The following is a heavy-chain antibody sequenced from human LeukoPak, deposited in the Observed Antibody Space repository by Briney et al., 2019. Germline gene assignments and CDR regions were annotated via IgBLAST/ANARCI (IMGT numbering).Heavy chain of an antibody. J-gene: IGHJ4*02. D-gene: IGHD4-23*01. CDR2: RWYDGSNK. V-gene: IGHV3-33*06. CDR1: GFTFSSHG. Sequence: GRYLRLSCAASGFTFSSHGMPWVRQAPGKGPNREAVRWYDGSNKYYADSVKGPFTISRDNSKNTLYLQMNSLRAEDTAVYYCAKPDYGGRPYYFDYWGQGSLVTVSS. CDR3: AKPDYGGRPYYFDY.